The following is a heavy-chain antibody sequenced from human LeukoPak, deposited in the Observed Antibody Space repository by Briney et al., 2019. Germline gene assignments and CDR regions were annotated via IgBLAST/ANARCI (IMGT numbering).Heavy chain of an antibody. V-gene: IGHV3-74*01. D-gene: IGHD3-22*01. CDR2: INSDGSST. J-gene: IGHJ4*02. Sequence: GGSLRLSCAASGFSFSSYWMLWVRQAPGKGLVWVSRINSDGSSTSYADSVKGRSTISRDNAKNTLYLQMNSLRAEDTAVYYCAGANTYYYDSSGYSVDYWGQGTLVTVSS. CDR1: GFSFSSYW. CDR3: AGANTYYYDSSGYSVDY.